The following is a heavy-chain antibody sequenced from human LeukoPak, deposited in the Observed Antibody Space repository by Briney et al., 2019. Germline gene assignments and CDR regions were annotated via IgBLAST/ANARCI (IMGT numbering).Heavy chain of an antibody. CDR3: ARPDCPGYCSSHFDY. CDR1: GYTFTGYY. V-gene: IGHV1-2*02. Sequence: ASVKVSCKASGYTFTGYYMHWVRQAPGQGLEWMGWINPNSGGTKYAQKFQGRVTMTRDTSISTAYMELSGLRSDDTAVYYCARPDCPGYCSSHFDYWGQGTLVTVSS. CDR2: INPNSGGT. D-gene: IGHD2-2*01. J-gene: IGHJ4*02.